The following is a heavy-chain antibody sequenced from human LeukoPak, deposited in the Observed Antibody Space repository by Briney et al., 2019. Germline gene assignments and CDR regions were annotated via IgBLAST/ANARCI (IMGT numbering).Heavy chain of an antibody. CDR3: ARLWPGELLFGANDAFDI. CDR1: GGSFSGYY. J-gene: IGHJ3*02. V-gene: IGHV4-34*01. D-gene: IGHD3-10*01. Sequence: PSETLSLTCAVYGGSFSGYYWSWIRQPPGKGLEWIGEINHSGSTNYNPSLKSRVTISVDTSKNQFSLKLSSVTAADTAVYYCARLWPGELLFGANDAFDIWGQGTMVTVSS. CDR2: INHSGST.